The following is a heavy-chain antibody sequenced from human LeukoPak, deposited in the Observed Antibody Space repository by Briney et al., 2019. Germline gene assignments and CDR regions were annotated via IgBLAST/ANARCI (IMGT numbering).Heavy chain of an antibody. CDR2: IKQDGSDK. CDR3: AKTTVTSYYFDY. V-gene: IGHV3-7*01. J-gene: IGHJ4*02. CDR1: GFSFTDYW. Sequence: GGSLRLSCVASGFSFTDYWMNWVRQAPGKGLEWVANIKQDGSDKYYVDSVKGRFTISRDNAKNSLYLQMNSLGAEDTAVYDCAKTTVTSYYFDYWGQGTLVTVSS. D-gene: IGHD4-11*01.